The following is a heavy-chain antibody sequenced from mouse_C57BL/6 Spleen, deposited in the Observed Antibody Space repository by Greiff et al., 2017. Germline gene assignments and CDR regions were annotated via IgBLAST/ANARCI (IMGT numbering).Heavy chain of an antibody. CDR1: GFNIKDDY. Sequence: EVQLQQSGAELVRPGASVKLSCTASGFNIKDDYMHWVKQRPEQGLEWIGWIDPENGDTEYASKFQGKATITADTSSNTAYLQLSSLTSEDTAVYYCTTTWYFDYWGQGTTLTVSS. V-gene: IGHV14-4*01. J-gene: IGHJ2*01. CDR3: TTTWYFDY. CDR2: IDPENGDT.